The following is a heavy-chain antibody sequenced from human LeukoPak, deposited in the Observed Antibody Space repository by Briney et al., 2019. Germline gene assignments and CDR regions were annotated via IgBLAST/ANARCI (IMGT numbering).Heavy chain of an antibody. D-gene: IGHD6-13*01. Sequence: GGSLRLSCAASGFTLSTYWMHWIRQGPGKGLVWVSCINSDGSRTTYADSVKGRFTISRDNAKNTLYLQMNTLRVEDTAVYYCARGSWSAADTNIDYWGQGTLVTVSS. CDR3: ARGSWSAADTNIDY. V-gene: IGHV3-74*01. CDR2: INSDGSRT. CDR1: GFTLSTYW. J-gene: IGHJ4*02.